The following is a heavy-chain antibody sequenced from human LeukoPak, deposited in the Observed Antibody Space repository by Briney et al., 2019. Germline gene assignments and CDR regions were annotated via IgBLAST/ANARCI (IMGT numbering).Heavy chain of an antibody. D-gene: IGHD6-13*01. CDR3: ARVPKFYSSSWYLVY. CDR2: ISAYNGNT. V-gene: IGHV1-18*01. CDR1: GYTFTSYG. J-gene: IGHJ4*02. Sequence: GASVKVSCKASGYTFTSYGISWVRQAPGQGLEWMGWISAYNGNTNYAQKLQGRVTMTTDTSTSTAYMELRSLRSDDTAVYYCARVPKFYSSSWYLVYWGQGTLVTVSS.